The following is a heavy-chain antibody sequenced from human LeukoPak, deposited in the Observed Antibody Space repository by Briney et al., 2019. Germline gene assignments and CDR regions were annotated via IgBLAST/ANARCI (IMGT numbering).Heavy chain of an antibody. CDR1: GFTFDDYA. J-gene: IGHJ4*02. Sequence: SGGSLRLSCAASGFTFDDYAMSWVRQAPGKGLEWVCGINWNGGSIVYGDSVKGRITISRDNAKNSLYLQMDSLRAEDTALYYCARGPGWNCGSPRYSDYWGQGTLVTVSS. CDR2: INWNGGSI. V-gene: IGHV3-20*04. D-gene: IGHD1-26*01. CDR3: ARGPGWNCGSPRYSDY.